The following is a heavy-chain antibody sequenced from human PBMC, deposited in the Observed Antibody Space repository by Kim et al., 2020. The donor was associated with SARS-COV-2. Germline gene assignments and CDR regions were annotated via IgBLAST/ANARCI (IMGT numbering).Heavy chain of an antibody. CDR3: ARERRYYDSSGYYYAYFDY. V-gene: IGHV4-4*02. J-gene: IGHJ4*02. Sequence: SRVTISVDKSKNQFSLRLSSVTAADTAVYYCARERRYYDSSGYYYAYFDYWGQGTLVTVSS. D-gene: IGHD3-22*01.